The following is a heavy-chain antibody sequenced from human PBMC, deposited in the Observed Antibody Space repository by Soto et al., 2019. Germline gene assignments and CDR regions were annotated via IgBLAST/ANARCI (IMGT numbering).Heavy chain of an antibody. CDR2: IYYSGST. CDR1: GGSISSGGYY. CDR3: ASIGFP. J-gene: IGHJ5*02. D-gene: IGHD3-16*01. Sequence: QVQLQESGPGLVKPSQTLSLTCTVSGGSISSGGYYWSWIRQHPGKGLEWIGYIYYSGSTYYNPSPRRRVTTSVHTPKNPFPLTLRSVAAAATAVYYCASIGFPWGQVTLVTVSS. V-gene: IGHV4-31*03.